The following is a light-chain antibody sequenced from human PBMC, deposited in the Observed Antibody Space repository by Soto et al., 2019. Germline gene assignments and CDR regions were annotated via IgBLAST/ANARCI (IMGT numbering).Light chain of an antibody. J-gene: IGKJ4*01. V-gene: IGKV1-33*01. CDR1: QDISEY. CDR3: QQYDNLPLS. Sequence: DLQMTQSPSSLSASVGDRVTITCQASQDISEYLNWYQQKPGKAPNLLIHDASNLETGVPSRFSGSGSGTHFTFTISSLEPEDFATYYCQQYDNLPLSFGGGTKVEI. CDR2: DAS.